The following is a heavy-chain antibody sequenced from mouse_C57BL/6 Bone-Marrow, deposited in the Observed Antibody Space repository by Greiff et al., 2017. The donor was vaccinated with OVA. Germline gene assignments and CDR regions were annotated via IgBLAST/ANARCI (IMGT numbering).Heavy chain of an antibody. J-gene: IGHJ3*01. CDR3: APHYYGRGSF. V-gene: IGHV1-64*01. Sequence: VQLQQPGAELVKPGASVKLSCKASGYTFTSYWMHWVKQRPGQGLEWIGMIHPNSGSTTYHEKFKSKATLTVDKSSSTAYMQLSSLTSEDSAVYYCAPHYYGRGSFWGQGTLVTVSA. CDR1: GYTFTSYW. CDR2: IHPNSGST. D-gene: IGHD1-1*01.